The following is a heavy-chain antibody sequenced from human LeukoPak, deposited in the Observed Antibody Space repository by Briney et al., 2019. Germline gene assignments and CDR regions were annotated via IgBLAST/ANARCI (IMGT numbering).Heavy chain of an antibody. V-gene: IGHV3-74*01. Sequence: GGSLRLSCAASGFTFSSYWMHWVRQTPGKGLVWVSRINNDGSSPTYADSVKGRFTISRENTKNTPYLLMNSLTTEDTAVYYCARVSSGWYKHQDYWGQGTLVTVSS. CDR1: GFTFSSYW. D-gene: IGHD6-19*01. J-gene: IGHJ4*02. CDR2: INNDGSSP. CDR3: ARVSSGWYKHQDY.